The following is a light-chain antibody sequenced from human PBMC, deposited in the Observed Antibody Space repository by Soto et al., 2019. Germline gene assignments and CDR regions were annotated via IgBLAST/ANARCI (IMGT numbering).Light chain of an antibody. CDR1: QGIAGW. CDR3: QQANSFPWT. Sequence: DIQMTQSPSSVSASVGDRVTITCRASQGIAGWLAWYQQKPGKAPNLLIYPASSLQSGVPSRFSGSGSGTDFTLTISSLQPDDFATYYYQQANSFPWTFGQGTKVEIK. CDR2: PAS. J-gene: IGKJ1*01. V-gene: IGKV1-12*02.